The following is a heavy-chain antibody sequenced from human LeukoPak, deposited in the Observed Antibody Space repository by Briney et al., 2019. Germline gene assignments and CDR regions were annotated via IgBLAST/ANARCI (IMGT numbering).Heavy chain of an antibody. V-gene: IGHV3-7*01. CDR2: IKQDGSEK. CDR3: ARDASGYALYFDY. D-gene: IGHD5-12*01. CDR1: GFTFSSYW. Sequence: PGGSLRLSCAASGFTFSSYWMSWVRQAPGQGLEGVAYIKQDGSEKYYVDSVKGRFTISRDNAKNSLYLQMNSLRAEDTAVYYCARDASGYALYFDYWGQGTLVTVSS. J-gene: IGHJ4*02.